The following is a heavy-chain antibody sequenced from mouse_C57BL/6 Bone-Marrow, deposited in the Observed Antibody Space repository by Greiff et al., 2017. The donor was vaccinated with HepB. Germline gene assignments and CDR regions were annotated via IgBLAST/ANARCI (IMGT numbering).Heavy chain of an antibody. Sequence: EVQLQQSGAELVRPGASVKLSCTASGFNIKDDYMHWVKQRPEQGLEWIGWIDPENGDTEYASKFQGKATITADTSSNTAYLQLSSLTSEDTAVYYCTTGDGNYGYFDYWGQGTTLTVSS. D-gene: IGHD2-1*01. CDR1: GFNIKDDY. J-gene: IGHJ2*01. CDR2: IDPENGDT. V-gene: IGHV14-4*01. CDR3: TTGDGNYGYFDY.